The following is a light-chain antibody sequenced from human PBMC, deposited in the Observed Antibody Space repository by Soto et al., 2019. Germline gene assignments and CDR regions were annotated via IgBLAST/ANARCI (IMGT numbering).Light chain of an antibody. CDR2: GAS. CDR1: QSVSSN. J-gene: IGKJ2*01. V-gene: IGKV3-15*01. CDR3: QQYNNWPYT. Sequence: EIVMTQSPATLSVSPGERATLSCRASQSVSSNLAWYQQKPGQAPRLLIYGASTRATGIPARLSGSGSGTEYTLPISSMQYADFAVYYCQQYNNWPYTFGQGTKLEIK.